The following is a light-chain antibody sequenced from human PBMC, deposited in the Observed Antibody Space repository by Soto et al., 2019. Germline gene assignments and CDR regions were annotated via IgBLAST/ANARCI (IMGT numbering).Light chain of an antibody. J-gene: IGKJ5*01. CDR1: QSVSSRS. CDR2: GAS. V-gene: IGKV3-20*01. Sequence: EIVLTQSPGTLSLSPGERATLSCRASQSVSSRSLAWYQQKPGQAPRLLIYGASSRATGIPDRSSGSGSGTDFTLTINRLEPEDFAVYYCQLYGISPHFGQGTRLEIK. CDR3: QLYGISPH.